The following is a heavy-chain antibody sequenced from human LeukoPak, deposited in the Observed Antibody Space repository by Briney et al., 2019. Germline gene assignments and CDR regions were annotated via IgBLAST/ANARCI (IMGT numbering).Heavy chain of an antibody. CDR2: ISGSGGST. Sequence: GGSLRLSCAASGFTFSRCAMSCVPRAPGRGLECGSAISGSGGSTYYADSVKGRFTISRDNSKNTLYLQMNSLRAEDTAVYYGAKWGFKVTDTAYYWGQGTLVTVSS. CDR1: GFTFSRCA. J-gene: IGHJ4*02. V-gene: IGHV3-23*01. CDR3: AKWGFKVTDTAYY. D-gene: IGHD2-21*02.